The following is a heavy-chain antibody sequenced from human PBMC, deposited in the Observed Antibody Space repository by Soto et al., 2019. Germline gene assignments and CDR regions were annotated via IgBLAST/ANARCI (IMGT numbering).Heavy chain of an antibody. CDR2: IIPIFGTA. J-gene: IGHJ6*02. Sequence: SVKVSCKASGGTFSSYAISRVRQAPGQGLEWMGGIIPIFGTANYAQKFQGRVTITADESTSTAYMELSSLRSEDTAVYYCAVAAAQTKGIYYYYGMDVWGQGTTVTVSS. V-gene: IGHV1-69*13. D-gene: IGHD6-13*01. CDR3: AVAAAQTKGIYYYYGMDV. CDR1: GGTFSSYA.